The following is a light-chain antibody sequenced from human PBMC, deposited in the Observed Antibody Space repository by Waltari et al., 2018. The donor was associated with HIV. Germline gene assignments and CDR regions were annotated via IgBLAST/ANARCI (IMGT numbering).Light chain of an antibody. CDR2: GAS. J-gene: IGKJ2*03. CDR1: QSVSSSY. CDR3: QQYGSSPPYS. V-gene: IGKV3-20*01. Sequence: DIVLTQSPGPLSLSTGEGATRSCRASQSVSSSYLAWYQQKPGQAPRLLIYGASSRATGIPDRFSGSGSGTDFTLTISRLEPEDFAVYYCQQYGSSPPYSFGQGTKLEIK.